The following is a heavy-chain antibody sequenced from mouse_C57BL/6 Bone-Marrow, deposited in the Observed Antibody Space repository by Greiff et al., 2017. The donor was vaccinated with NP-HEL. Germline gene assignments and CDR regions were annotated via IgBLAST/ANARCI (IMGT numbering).Heavy chain of an antibody. CDR1: GYAFTNYL. CDR3: ARSAPYGYDGRLDY. V-gene: IGHV1-54*01. CDR2: INPGSGGT. D-gene: IGHD2-2*01. Sequence: QVQLQQSGAELVRPGTSVKVSCKASGYAFTNYLIEWVKQRPGQGLEWIGVINPGSGGTNYHEQFKGQAPLTADKSTSTAYMQRSSLTSEDSAVYFCARSAPYGYDGRLDYRGQGTTLTVSS. J-gene: IGHJ2*01.